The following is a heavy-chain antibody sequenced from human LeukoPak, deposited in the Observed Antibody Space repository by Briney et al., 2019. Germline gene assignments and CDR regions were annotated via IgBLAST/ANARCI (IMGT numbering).Heavy chain of an antibody. D-gene: IGHD6-19*01. CDR3: ARGGDLYSSGWHFDY. Sequence: PSETLSLTCAVSGGSISSGGYSWSWIRQPPGKGLEWIGYIYHSGSTYYNPSIKSRVTISVDRSKNQFSLKLSSVTAADTAVYYCARGGDLYSSGWHFDYWGQGTLVTVSS. J-gene: IGHJ4*02. CDR1: GGSISSGGYS. CDR2: IYHSGST. V-gene: IGHV4-30-2*01.